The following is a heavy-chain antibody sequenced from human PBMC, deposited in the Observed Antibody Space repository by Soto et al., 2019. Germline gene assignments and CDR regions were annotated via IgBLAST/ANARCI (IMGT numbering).Heavy chain of an antibody. D-gene: IGHD4-4*01. Sequence: EVQLVEYGGGLVQPGGSLRLSCAASGFTFSSDSMNWVRKAPGKGLEWVSYISSSSSTIYYADSVKGRFTISRDNAKNSLYLQMNSLRDEDTAVYFCARDSRNYLSWFDPWGQGTLVTVSS. V-gene: IGHV3-48*02. CDR3: ARDSRNYLSWFDP. J-gene: IGHJ5*02. CDR2: ISSSSSTI. CDR1: GFTFSSDS.